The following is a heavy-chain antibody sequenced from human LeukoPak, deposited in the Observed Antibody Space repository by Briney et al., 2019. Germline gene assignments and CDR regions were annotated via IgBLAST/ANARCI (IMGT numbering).Heavy chain of an antibody. V-gene: IGHV3-21*01. D-gene: IGHD3-10*01. J-gene: IGHJ6*03. Sequence: GGSLRLSCAASGFTLSSYSMNWVRQAPGKGLEWVSSISSSSSYIYYADSVKGRFTISRDNAKNSLYLQMNSLRAEDTAVYYCARAQRITMVRGVIPYYMDVWGKGTTVTVSS. CDR1: GFTLSSYS. CDR3: ARAQRITMVRGVIPYYMDV. CDR2: ISSSSSYI.